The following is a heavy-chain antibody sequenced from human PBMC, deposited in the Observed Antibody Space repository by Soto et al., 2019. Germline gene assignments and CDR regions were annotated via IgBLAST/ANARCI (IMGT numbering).Heavy chain of an antibody. CDR1: GGTFSSYA. Sequence: SVKVSCKASGGTFSSYAISWVRQAPGQGLEWMGGIIPIFGTANYAQKFQGRVTITADESTSTAYMELSSLRSEDTAVYYCARDRMVRVIGWFDPWGQGTLVTVSS. CDR3: ARDRMVRVIGWFDP. V-gene: IGHV1-69*13. J-gene: IGHJ5*02. D-gene: IGHD3-10*01. CDR2: IIPIFGTA.